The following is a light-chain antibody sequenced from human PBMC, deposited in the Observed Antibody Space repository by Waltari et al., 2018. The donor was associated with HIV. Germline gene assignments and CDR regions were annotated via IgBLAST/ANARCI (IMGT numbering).Light chain of an antibody. CDR1: NSDVGTYNL. Sequence: QSALTQPASVSGSPGQSITISCTGTNSDVGTYNLVSWYHQHPGKAPQLMIYEVTKRPSGVSSRFSGSKTGNTASLTISGLQPEDEADYYCYSYAGREGLLHVFGTGTKVTVL. CDR3: YSYAGREGLLHV. V-gene: IGLV2-23*02. CDR2: EVT. J-gene: IGLJ1*01.